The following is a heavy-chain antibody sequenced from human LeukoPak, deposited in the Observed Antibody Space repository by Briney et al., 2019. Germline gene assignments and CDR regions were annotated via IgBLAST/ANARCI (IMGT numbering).Heavy chain of an antibody. CDR1: GYTFTSYG. CDR3: AGDRGTYYYGSNWFDP. Sequence: ASVKVSCKASGYTFTSYGISWVRQAPGQGLEWMGWISAYNGNTNYAQKLQGRVTMTTDTSTSTAYMELRSLRSDDTAVYYCAGDRGTYYYGSNWFDPWGQGTLVTVSS. V-gene: IGHV1-18*01. J-gene: IGHJ5*02. D-gene: IGHD3-10*01. CDR2: ISAYNGNT.